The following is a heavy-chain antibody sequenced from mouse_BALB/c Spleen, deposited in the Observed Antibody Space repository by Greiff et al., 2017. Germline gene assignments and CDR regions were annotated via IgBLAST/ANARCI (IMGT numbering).Heavy chain of an antibody. D-gene: IGHD1-1*01. CDR1: GFTFTDYV. CDR2: IYPGSGST. V-gene: IGHV1-81*01. Sequence: QVQLQQSGPELVKPGASVKMSCKASGFTFTDYVISWVKQRTGQGLEWIGEIYPGSGSTYYNEKFKGKATLTVDESSSTAYMQLSSLTSEDSAVYYCARFITTVFDYWGQGTTRTVSS. J-gene: IGHJ2*01. CDR3: ARFITTVFDY.